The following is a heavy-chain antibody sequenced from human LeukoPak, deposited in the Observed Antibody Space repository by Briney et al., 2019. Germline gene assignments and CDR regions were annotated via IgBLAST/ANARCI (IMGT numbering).Heavy chain of an antibody. J-gene: IGHJ3*02. Sequence: SVKVSCKASGGTFSSYAISWVRQAPGQGLEWMGGIIPIFGTANYAQKFQGRVTITADESTSTAYMELSSLRSEDTAVYYCARKPPAHCSGGSCYEAFDIWGQGTMVTVSS. D-gene: IGHD2-15*01. CDR1: GGTFSSYA. CDR2: IIPIFGTA. CDR3: ARKPPAHCSGGSCYEAFDI. V-gene: IGHV1-69*13.